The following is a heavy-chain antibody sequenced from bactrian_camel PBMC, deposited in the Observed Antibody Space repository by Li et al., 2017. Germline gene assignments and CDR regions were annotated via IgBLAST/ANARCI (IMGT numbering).Heavy chain of an antibody. CDR2: INSDGSTT. V-gene: IGHV3S35*01. D-gene: IGHD5*01. Sequence: VQLVESGGGLVQPGGSLRLSCVTSGFVFTTVDMSWVRQSPDKGLEWVANINSDGSTTNYADSVKGRFTIARDNAKKTLYLQMNSLKSEDTALYYCAMDTAETGGVYDYWGQGTQVTVS. J-gene: IGHJ4*01. CDR3: AMDTAETGGVYDY. CDR1: GFVFTTVD.